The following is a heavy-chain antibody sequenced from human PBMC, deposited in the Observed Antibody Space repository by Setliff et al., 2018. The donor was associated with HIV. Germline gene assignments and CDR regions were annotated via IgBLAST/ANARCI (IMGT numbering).Heavy chain of an antibody. D-gene: IGHD6-13*01. CDR1: GFSFSTYG. CDR3: AREVAADGTYFDY. V-gene: IGHV3-33*01. J-gene: IGHJ4*01. Sequence: PGGSLRLSCAASGFSFSTYGMHWVRQAPGKGLEWVAVIWYDGSNIYYADSVKGRFTISRDNSKNMLFLQMNSLRAEDTAVYYCAREVAADGTYFDYWGQGALVTVSS. CDR2: IWYDGSNI.